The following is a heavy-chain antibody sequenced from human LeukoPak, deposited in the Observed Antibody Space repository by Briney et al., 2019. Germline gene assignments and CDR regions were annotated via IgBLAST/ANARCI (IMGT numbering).Heavy chain of an antibody. CDR1: GLTFSSHW. CDR3: AKGLEYSSSRGAFDI. Sequence: PGGSLRLSCAASGLTFSSHWMHWVRQAPGKGLEWVSGISWNSGSIGYADSVKGRFTISRDNAKNSLYLQMNSLRTEDTALYHCAKGLEYSSSRGAFDIWGQGTMVTVSS. V-gene: IGHV3-9*01. J-gene: IGHJ3*02. D-gene: IGHD6-6*01. CDR2: ISWNSGSI.